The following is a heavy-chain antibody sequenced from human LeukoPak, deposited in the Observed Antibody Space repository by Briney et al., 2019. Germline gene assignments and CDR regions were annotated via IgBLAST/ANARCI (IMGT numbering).Heavy chain of an antibody. CDR3: ARDTYYYYYMDV. J-gene: IGHJ6*03. CDR2: IYTSGST. CDR1: GGSISSGSYY. V-gene: IGHV4-61*02. Sequence: SQTLSFTCTVSGGSISSGSYYWSWIRQPAGKGLEWIGRIYTSGSTNYNPSLKSRVTISVDTSKNQFSLKLSSVTAADTAVYYCARDTYYYYYMDVWGKGTTVTISS.